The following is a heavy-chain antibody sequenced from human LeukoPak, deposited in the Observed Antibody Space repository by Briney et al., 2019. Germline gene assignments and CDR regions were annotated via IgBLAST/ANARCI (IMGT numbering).Heavy chain of an antibody. CDR1: GFTFSSYS. J-gene: IGHJ6*03. CDR2: ISSSSSYI. V-gene: IGHV3-21*01. Sequence: GGSLRLSCAASGFTFSSYSMNWVRQAPGKGLEWVSFISSSSSYIYYADSVKGRFTISRDNAKNSLYLQMNSLRAEDTAVYYCAREGPHLWFGDLAYFYMDVWGKGTTVTISS. CDR3: AREGPHLWFGDLAYFYMDV. D-gene: IGHD3-10*01.